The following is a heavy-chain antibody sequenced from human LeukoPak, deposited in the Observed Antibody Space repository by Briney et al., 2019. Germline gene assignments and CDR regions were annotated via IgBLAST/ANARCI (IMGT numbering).Heavy chain of an antibody. CDR1: GFSLTTTGVG. V-gene: IGHV2-5*02. CDR2: IYWDDNK. J-gene: IGHJ4*02. Sequence: GPTLVNPTQTLTLTCTFSGFSLTTTGVGVGWVRQPPGKALPWLAFIYWDDNKLSSPSLKSRLTIAKDTSKNQVVLTVTNMDPVDTATYYCAHYGDYRFLYYFDHWGQGTLVTVSS. CDR3: AHYGDYRFLYYFDH. D-gene: IGHD4-17*01.